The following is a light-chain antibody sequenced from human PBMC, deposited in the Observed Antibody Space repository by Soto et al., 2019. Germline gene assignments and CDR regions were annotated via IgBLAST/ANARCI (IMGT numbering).Light chain of an antibody. CDR2: AAS. CDR1: QSISSY. Sequence: DIEMTQSPSSLSASVGDRVTITCRASQSISSYLNWYQQKPGKVPKLLIYAASSLQSGGPPRISSSGSRTYFPLTISSQQPEDVATYYYQQSYGTPLTFGGGTKVEIK. J-gene: IGKJ4*01. CDR3: QQSYGTPLT. V-gene: IGKV1-39*01.